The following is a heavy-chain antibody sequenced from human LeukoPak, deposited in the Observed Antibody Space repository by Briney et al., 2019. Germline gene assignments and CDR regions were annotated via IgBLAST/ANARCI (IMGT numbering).Heavy chain of an antibody. CDR1: GYTFPNYD. D-gene: IGHD3-16*01. V-gene: IGHV1-8*01. CDR2: MNPNGGNT. Sequence: ASVKVSCKASGYTFPNYDINWVRQATGQGLEWMGWMNPNGGNTGYAQKSQRRVTMTRNTSKSKAYMELHSLRSEERTVFYCARGRRLRVGELFFYWGEGGQVTVSP. CDR3: ARGRRLRVGELFFY. J-gene: IGHJ4*02.